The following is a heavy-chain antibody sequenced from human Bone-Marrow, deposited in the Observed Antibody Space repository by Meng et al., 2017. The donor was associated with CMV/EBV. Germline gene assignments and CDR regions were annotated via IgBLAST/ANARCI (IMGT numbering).Heavy chain of an antibody. Sequence: ASVKVSCKASGYTFTGYYMNWVRQAPGQGLEWMGWVNANSGAKDYAQKFQGRVTMTRDTSISTAYMELSRLRSDDTAVYYCARGYCSSISCYSPAIYYYHYYGMDVWGQGTTVTVSS. J-gene: IGHJ6*02. CDR2: VNANSGAK. CDR1: GYTFTGYY. D-gene: IGHD2-2*02. CDR3: ARGYCSSISCYSPAIYYYHYYGMDV. V-gene: IGHV1-2*02.